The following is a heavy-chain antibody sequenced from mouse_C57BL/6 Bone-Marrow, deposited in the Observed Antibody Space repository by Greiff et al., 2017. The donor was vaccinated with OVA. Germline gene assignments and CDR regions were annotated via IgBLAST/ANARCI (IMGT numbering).Heavy chain of an antibody. J-gene: IGHJ2*01. V-gene: IGHV14-4*01. CDR1: GFNIKDDY. CDR3: TSFGVDY. CDR2: IDPENGDT. Sequence: VQLKESGAELVRPGASVKLSCTASGFNIKDDYMHWVKQRPEQGLEWIGWIDPENGDTEYASKFQGKATITADTSSNTAYLQLSSLTSEDTAVYYCTSFGVDYWGQGTTLTVSS.